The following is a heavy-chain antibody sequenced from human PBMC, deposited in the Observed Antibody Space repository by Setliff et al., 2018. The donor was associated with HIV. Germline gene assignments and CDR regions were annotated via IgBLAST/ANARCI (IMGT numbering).Heavy chain of an antibody. D-gene: IGHD3-10*01. CDR2: INQSGNT. CDR1: GGSLSGYY. CDR3: AREGGQGYSGSGSFYHRNFDL. J-gene: IGHJ2*01. V-gene: IGHV4-34*01. Sequence: PSETLSLTCAVYGGSLSGYYWSWVRQSPGRGLEWIGGINQSGNTNFNPSLESRLIISVDTSKSQFSLKLTSVTAADTALYYCAREGGQGYSGSGSFYHRNFDLWGRGTLVTVSS.